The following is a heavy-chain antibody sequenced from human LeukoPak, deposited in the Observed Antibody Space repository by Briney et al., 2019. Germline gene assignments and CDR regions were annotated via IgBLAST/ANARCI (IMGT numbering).Heavy chain of an antibody. CDR2: IYPGDSDT. CDR3: ARQVVPAASYYYYYMDV. Sequence: GESLKISCKGSGYSFTSYWIGWVRQMPGKGLEWMGIIYPGDSDTRYSPSFQGRVTISADKSISTAYLQWSSLKASDTAMYYCARQVVPAASYYYYYMDVWGKGTTVTVSS. CDR1: GYSFTSYW. D-gene: IGHD2-2*01. J-gene: IGHJ6*03. V-gene: IGHV5-51*01.